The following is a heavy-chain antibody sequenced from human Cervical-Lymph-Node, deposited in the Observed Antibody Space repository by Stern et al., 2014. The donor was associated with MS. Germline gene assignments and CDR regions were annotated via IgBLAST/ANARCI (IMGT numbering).Heavy chain of an antibody. CDR2: VYYSGIT. V-gene: IGHV4-31*03. J-gene: IGHJ4*02. Sequence: VQLEESGPGLVKPSETLSLTCTVSGGSIDSGGDYWTWIRQHPGKGLEWIGCVYYSGITYYNPSLKSRITMSVDTFENQFSLKLSSATAADTAIYYCARDLRPSGKYYIDSWGQGTVVTVSS. CDR3: ARDLRPSGKYYIDS. CDR1: GGSIDSGGDY. D-gene: IGHD1-26*01.